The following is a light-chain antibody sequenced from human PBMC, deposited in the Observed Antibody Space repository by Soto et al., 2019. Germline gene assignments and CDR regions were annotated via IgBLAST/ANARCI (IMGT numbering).Light chain of an antibody. J-gene: IGKJ1*01. CDR2: GAS. CDR1: QSVSSN. V-gene: IGKV3-15*01. Sequence: EIVMTQSPATLSVSPGERATLSCRASQSVSSNLAWYQQKPGQAPRLLIYGASTRATGIPARFSGSGSGTEFTLTISSLQSEDFAVCYCQQGGTFGQGTKVEIK. CDR3: QQGGT.